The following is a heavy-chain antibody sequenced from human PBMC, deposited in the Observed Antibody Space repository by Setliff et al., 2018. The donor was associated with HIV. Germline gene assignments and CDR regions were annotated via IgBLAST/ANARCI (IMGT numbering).Heavy chain of an antibody. D-gene: IGHD1-1*01. CDR3: ARVGPEALPYTWDDEADSCDI. CDR1: GYIFTNYG. Sequence: ASVKVSCKASGYIFTNYGISWVRQAPGQGLEWMGWITGYNGNTNYAEKFQGRVTMTIDTSTSTAYLELRSLRSDDTAVYYCARVGPEALPYTWDDEADSCDIWGKGTMVTVSS. CDR2: ITGYNGNT. J-gene: IGHJ3*02. V-gene: IGHV1-18*01.